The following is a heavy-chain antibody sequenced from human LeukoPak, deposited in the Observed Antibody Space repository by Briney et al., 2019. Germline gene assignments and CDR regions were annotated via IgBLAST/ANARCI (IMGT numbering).Heavy chain of an antibody. Sequence: PSETLSLTCAVYGGSFSGYYWSWIRQPPGKGLEWIGEINHSGSTNYNPSLKSRVTISVDTSKNQFSLKLSSVTAADTAVYYCARGGYDFWSGYYTGRFWFGPWGQGTLVTVSS. CDR3: ARGGYDFWSGYYTGRFWFGP. CDR1: GGSFSGYY. J-gene: IGHJ5*02. CDR2: INHSGST. D-gene: IGHD3-3*01. V-gene: IGHV4-34*01.